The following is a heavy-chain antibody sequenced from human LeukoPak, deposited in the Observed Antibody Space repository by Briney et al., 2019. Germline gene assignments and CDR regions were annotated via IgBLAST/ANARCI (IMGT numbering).Heavy chain of an antibody. CDR1: GASISSSIYY. CDR3: ARHERPYSSGHDKTGFDY. J-gene: IGHJ4*02. CDR2: IFYSGST. Sequence: PSETLSLTCTVSGASISSSIYYWGWIRQPPGKGLEWIGSIFYSGSTYYNPSLKSRVTISVDTSKNQFSLKLSSVTAADTAIYYCARHERPYSSGHDKTGFDYWGQGTLVTVSS. V-gene: IGHV4-39*01. D-gene: IGHD6-19*01.